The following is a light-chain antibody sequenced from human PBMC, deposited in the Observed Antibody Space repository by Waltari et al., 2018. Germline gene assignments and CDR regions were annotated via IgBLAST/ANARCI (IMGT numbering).Light chain of an antibody. CDR2: LNSAGSH. V-gene: IGLV4-69*01. CDR3: QTWGTDSRV. Sequence: QLVLTQSPSASASLGASVKLTCTLSGGHSGNAIAWHQQQPEKGPRYLMKLNSAGSHHKGDGIPVRFSGSSSGAERYLSISSVQAADEADYYCQTWGTDSRVFGGGTKLTVL. CDR1: GGHSGNA. J-gene: IGLJ3*02.